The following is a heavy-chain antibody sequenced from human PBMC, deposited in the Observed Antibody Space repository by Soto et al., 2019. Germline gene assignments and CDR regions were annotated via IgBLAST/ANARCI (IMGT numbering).Heavy chain of an antibody. CDR3: ARWVGATGFDY. CDR1: GGSVSSGSYY. Sequence: QVQLQESGPGLVKPSETLSLTCTVSGGSVSSGSYYWSWIRQPPGKGLEWIGYMYYSGSTNYNPSLKSRVTLSVDTSKNQFSLKLSSVTAADTAVYYCARWVGATGFDYWGQGTLVTVSS. V-gene: IGHV4-61*01. J-gene: IGHJ4*02. D-gene: IGHD1-26*01. CDR2: MYYSGST.